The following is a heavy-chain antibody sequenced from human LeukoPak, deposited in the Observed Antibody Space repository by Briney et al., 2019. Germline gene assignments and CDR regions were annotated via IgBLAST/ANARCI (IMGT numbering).Heavy chain of an antibody. Sequence: GGSLRLSCAASGFTFDDYGMSWVRQAPGKGLEWVSGINWNGGSTGYADSVKGRFTISRDNAKNSLYLQMNSLRVEDTAVYYCARDSESWTETGPRFDYWGQGTLVTVSS. V-gene: IGHV3-20*04. CDR3: ARDSESWTETGPRFDY. J-gene: IGHJ4*02. CDR1: GFTFDDYG. CDR2: INWNGGST. D-gene: IGHD3-9*01.